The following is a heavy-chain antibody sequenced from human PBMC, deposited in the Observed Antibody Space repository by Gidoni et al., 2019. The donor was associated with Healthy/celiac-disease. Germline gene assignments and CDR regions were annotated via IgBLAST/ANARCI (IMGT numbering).Heavy chain of an antibody. CDR3: ARGWFSKSCYFDY. J-gene: IGHJ4*02. V-gene: IGHV4-34*01. D-gene: IGHD3-10*01. CDR2: INHSGST. Sequence: QVQLQQRGAGLLKPSETLSLTCAVYGGSFSGYYWSWIRQPPGKGLEWIGEINHSGSTNYNPSLKSRVTISVDTSKNQFSLKLSSVTAADTAVYYCARGWFSKSCYFDYWGQGTLVTVSS. CDR1: GGSFSGYY.